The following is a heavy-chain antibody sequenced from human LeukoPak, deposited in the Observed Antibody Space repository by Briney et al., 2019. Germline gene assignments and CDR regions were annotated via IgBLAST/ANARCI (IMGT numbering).Heavy chain of an antibody. D-gene: IGHD4-11*01. CDR1: GGSISSNNYY. V-gene: IGHV4-39*01. Sequence: PSETLSLTCTVSGGSISSNNYYWGRTRQPPGKGLEWIGSTHYSGSTSYNPSLKSRLSISVDTSKDQFSLKLNSVTAADTALYYCSRWGPTVTTDWGQGIPVIVSS. CDR2: THYSGST. CDR3: SRWGPTVTTD. J-gene: IGHJ4*02.